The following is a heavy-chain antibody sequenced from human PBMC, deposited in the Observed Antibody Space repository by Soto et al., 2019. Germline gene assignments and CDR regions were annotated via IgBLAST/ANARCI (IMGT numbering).Heavy chain of an antibody. CDR1: ECRFTADW. CDR2: IYPGDSDT. D-gene: IGHD6-13*01. J-gene: IGHJ1*01. CDR3: ASPGSSNLYFQH. V-gene: IGHV5-51*01. Sequence: GDAVKGCGERSECRFTADWYGWVRQMPGKGLEWMWIIYPGDSDTRYSPSFQGQVTISADKSISNAYLQWSSLKASATAMYHCASPGSSNLYFQHWGQGT.